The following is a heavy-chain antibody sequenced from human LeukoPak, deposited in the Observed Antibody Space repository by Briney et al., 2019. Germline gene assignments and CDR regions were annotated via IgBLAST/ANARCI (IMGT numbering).Heavy chain of an antibody. CDR1: GGTFSSYA. CDR2: IIPILGIA. J-gene: IGHJ4*02. Sequence: AASVKVSCKASGGTFSSYAISWVRQAPGQGLEWMGRIIPILGIANYAQKFQGRVTITADKSTSTAYMELSSLRSEDTAAYYCARDRYYDSSGSYYFDYWGQGTLVTVSS. D-gene: IGHD3-22*01. CDR3: ARDRYYDSSGSYYFDY. V-gene: IGHV1-69*04.